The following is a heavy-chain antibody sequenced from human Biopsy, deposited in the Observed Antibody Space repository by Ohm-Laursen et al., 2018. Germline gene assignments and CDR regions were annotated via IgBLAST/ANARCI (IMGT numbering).Heavy chain of an antibody. D-gene: IGHD6-19*01. CDR3: AKASGYSSGWPIDY. CDR2: ISWNSSSV. V-gene: IGHV3-9*01. CDR1: GFTFENYA. J-gene: IGHJ4*02. Sequence: SLRLSCAASGFTFENYAMNWVRQAPGKGLEWVSGISWNSSSVVYADSVKGRFTISRDNAKNSLYLQMHSLRAEDTAFYYCAKASGYSSGWPIDYWGRGNLVTVSS.